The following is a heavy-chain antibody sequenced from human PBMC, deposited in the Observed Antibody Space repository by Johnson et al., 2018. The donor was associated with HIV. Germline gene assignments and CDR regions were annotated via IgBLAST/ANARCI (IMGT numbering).Heavy chain of an antibody. J-gene: IGHJ3*02. V-gene: IGHV3-30*02. CDR2: IGFDGSNK. Sequence: QVQLVESGGGVVRPGGSLRLSCAASGFTFSSYGMHWVRQAPGKGLEWVAFIGFDGSNKYYADSVKGRFTISRDNSKNTLYVQMNSLRGEDTAVYYCAKGQVVVAATSAFDIWGQGTMVTVSS. D-gene: IGHD2-15*01. CDR3: AKGQVVVAATSAFDI. CDR1: GFTFSSYG.